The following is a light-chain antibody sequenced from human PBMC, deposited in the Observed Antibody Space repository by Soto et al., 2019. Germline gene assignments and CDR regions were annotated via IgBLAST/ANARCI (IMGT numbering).Light chain of an antibody. J-gene: IGLJ2*01. CDR2: DVN. Sequence: QSALTQPASVSGSPGQSIAISCTGTTSDVGGYDFVSWYQQHPGKAPKLMIFDVNNRPSGVSDRFSGSKSGNTASLTISGLQADDEADYYCSSYTTSNTEIFGGWTKLTVL. CDR1: TSDVGGYDF. V-gene: IGLV2-14*03. CDR3: SSYTTSNTEI.